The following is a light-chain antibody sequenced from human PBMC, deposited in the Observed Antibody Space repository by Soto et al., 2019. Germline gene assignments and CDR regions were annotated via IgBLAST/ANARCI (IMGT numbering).Light chain of an antibody. CDR3: QRSFGTPLT. J-gene: IGKJ4*01. CDR2: AAS. V-gene: IGKV1-39*01. CDR1: QSISSY. Sequence: DIQMTQSPSSLSASAGDRVTITCRASQSISSYLHWYQQKPGKAPKLLIYAASSLQSGVPSRFSGSGSGTDFTLTISSLQPEDFATYYCQRSFGTPLTFGGGTKVEIK.